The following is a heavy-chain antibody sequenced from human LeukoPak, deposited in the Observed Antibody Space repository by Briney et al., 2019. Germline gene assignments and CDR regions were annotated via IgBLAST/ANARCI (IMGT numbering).Heavy chain of an antibody. CDR1: GGTFSSYA. J-gene: IGHJ5*02. CDR2: IIPIFGTA. CDR3: ARSDIVVVPAAMTFDP. D-gene: IGHD2-2*01. Sequence: ASVNVSCTASGGTFSSYAISWVRQAPGQGLEWMGGIIPIFGTANYAQKFQGRVTITADESTSTAYMELSSLRSEDTAVYYCARSDIVVVPAAMTFDPWGQGTLVTVSS. V-gene: IGHV1-69*13.